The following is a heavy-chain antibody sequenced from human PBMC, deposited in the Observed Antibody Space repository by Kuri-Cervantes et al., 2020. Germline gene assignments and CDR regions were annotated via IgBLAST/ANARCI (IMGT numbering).Heavy chain of an antibody. CDR2: ISSSGSTI. V-gene: IGHV3-11*04. CDR3: ARAYCNTGSCSITGAAGY. CDR1: GFTFSDYY. Sequence: GGSLRLSCAASGFTFSDYYMSWIRQAPGKGLEWVSYISSSGSTIYYLDSVKGRFTISRDNAKNSLFLQMNSLRAEDTAVYYCARAYCNTGSCSITGAAGYWGQGTLVTVS. J-gene: IGHJ4*02. D-gene: IGHD2-15*01.